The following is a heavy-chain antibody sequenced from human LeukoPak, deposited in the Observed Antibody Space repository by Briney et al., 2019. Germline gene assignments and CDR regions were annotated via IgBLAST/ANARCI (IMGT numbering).Heavy chain of an antibody. Sequence: ASVKVSCKTSGYRFTSYDISWARQATGQGLQWMGRTTPSSGSAEYAQRFQGRVTLTRDTASGTAYLELRGLTADDTAIYYCAREGPLFVLDYWGQGTRVAVSS. D-gene: IGHD6-6*01. V-gene: IGHV1-8*01. CDR1: GYRFTSYD. CDR3: AREGPLFVLDY. J-gene: IGHJ4*02. CDR2: TTPSSGSA.